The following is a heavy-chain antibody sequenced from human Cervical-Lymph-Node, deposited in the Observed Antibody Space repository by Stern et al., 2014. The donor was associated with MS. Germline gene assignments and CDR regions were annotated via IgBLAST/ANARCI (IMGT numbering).Heavy chain of an antibody. CDR1: GYSFTNYW. CDR3: ARGAPPEN. CDR2: IYPSDSDT. V-gene: IGHV5-51*03. J-gene: IGHJ4*02. D-gene: IGHD1-26*01. Sequence: EVQLVESGAEVKKPGESLKISCKTAGYSFTNYWIGWVRQMPGKGLGGMGVIYPSDSDTRYSPSFQGQVNISADKSIGTAYLQWRSLKASDSGIYYCARGAPPENWGQGTLVTVSS.